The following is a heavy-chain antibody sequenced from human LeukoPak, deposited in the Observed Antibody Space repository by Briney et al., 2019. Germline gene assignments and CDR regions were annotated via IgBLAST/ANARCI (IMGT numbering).Heavy chain of an antibody. CDR1: RGTFSSYT. D-gene: IGHD3-22*01. Sequence: SVKVSCKASRGTFSSYTISWVRQAPGQGLEWMGRIIPILGIANYAQKFQGRVTITAGKSTSTAYMELSSLRSEDTAVYYCAREAPTYYYDSSGYYSVYWGQGTLVTVSS. CDR2: IIPILGIA. J-gene: IGHJ4*02. V-gene: IGHV1-69*04. CDR3: AREAPTYYYDSSGYYSVY.